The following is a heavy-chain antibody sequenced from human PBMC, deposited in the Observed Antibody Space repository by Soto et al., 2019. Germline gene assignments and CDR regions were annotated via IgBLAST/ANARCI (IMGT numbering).Heavy chain of an antibody. J-gene: IGHJ4*02. CDR3: AKETYYYDGSGYYYVSPFDY. CDR1: GFTFSSYA. V-gene: IGHV3-23*01. D-gene: IGHD3-22*01. CDR2: VSGSGGST. Sequence: GGSLRLSCAASGFTFSSYAMSWVRQAPGKGLEWVSAVSGSGGSTYYADSVKGRFTISRDNSKNTLYLQMNSLRAEDTAVYYCAKETYYYDGSGYYYVSPFDYWGQGTLVTVSS.